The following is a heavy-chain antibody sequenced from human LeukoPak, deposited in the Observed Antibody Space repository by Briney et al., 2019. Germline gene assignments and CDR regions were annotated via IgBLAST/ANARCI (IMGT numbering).Heavy chain of an antibody. Sequence: PGGSLRLSCAASGFTVTTSDMHWIRQAPRKGLEWVAFIERDGNYKYYGDSVKGRFTISRDNSKNTLYLQMNSLRVEDTAVYYCVREAYYGSASDYHDAFEIWGQGTMVTVSS. J-gene: IGHJ3*02. CDR2: IERDGNYK. D-gene: IGHD3-10*01. V-gene: IGHV3-30*02. CDR3: VREAYYGSASDYHDAFEI. CDR1: GFTVTTSD.